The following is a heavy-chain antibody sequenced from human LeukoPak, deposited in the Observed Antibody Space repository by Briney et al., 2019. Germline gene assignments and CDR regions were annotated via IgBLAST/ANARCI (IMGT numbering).Heavy chain of an antibody. Sequence: SQTLSLTCAVSGGSISSGGYSWSWIRQPPGKGLEWIGYIYHSGSTYYNPSLKSRVTMSVDTSKNQFSLKLTSVTAADTAVYYCEREYGDFDYWGQGTLVTVSS. CDR2: IYHSGST. CDR3: EREYGDFDY. D-gene: IGHD4-17*01. CDR1: GGSISSGGYS. V-gene: IGHV4-30-2*01. J-gene: IGHJ4*02.